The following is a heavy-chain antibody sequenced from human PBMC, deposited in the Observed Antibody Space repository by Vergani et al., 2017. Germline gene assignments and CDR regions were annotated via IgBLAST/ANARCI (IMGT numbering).Heavy chain of an antibody. CDR2: INWNGGST. D-gene: IGHD3-3*01. Sequence: EVQLVESGGGVVRPGGSLRLSCAASGFTFDDYGMSWVRQAPGKGLEWVSGINWNGGSTSYADSVKGRFTISRDNAKNTLYLQMNSLRAEDTAVYYCARDLLPNYDFWSGYSHAYYYYYGMDVWGQGP. CDR1: GFTFDDYG. J-gene: IGHJ6*02. CDR3: ARDLLPNYDFWSGYSHAYYYYYGMDV. V-gene: IGHV3-20*04.